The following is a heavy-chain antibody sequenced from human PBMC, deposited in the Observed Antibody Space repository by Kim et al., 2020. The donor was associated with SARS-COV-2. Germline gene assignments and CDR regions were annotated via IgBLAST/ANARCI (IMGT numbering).Heavy chain of an antibody. V-gene: IGHV4-4*07. CDR2: VYTSWST. J-gene: IGHJ6*02. CDR1: GGSISSDY. CDR3: ASAKASEPDYHYGMDV. Sequence: SETLSLTCTVSGGSISSDYCSWIRQPAGPGKGLIGRVYTSWSTNYNPYLKRRVTITVDTSKNKFSLNLSSVTAAATAAYYCASAKASEPDYHYGMDVWG.